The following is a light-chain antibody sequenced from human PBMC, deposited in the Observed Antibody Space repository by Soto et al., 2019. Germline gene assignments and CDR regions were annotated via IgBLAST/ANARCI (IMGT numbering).Light chain of an antibody. V-gene: IGLV1-51*01. J-gene: IGLJ2*01. CDR1: SSNIGNNY. CDR2: DNN. CDR3: GTWDSSLSAIV. Sequence: QSVLTQPPSVSAAPGQKVTISCSGSSSNIGNNYLSWYQEVPGTAPNLLIYDNNQRPSGIPDRFSGSTSGTSATLGITGLQTGDEADYYCGTWDSSLSAIVFGGGTKLTVL.